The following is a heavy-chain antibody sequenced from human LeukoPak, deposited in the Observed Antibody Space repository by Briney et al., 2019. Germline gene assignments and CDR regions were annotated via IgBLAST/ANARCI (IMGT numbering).Heavy chain of an antibody. CDR3: ARSRGGSSSGVGDNFDY. D-gene: IGHD6-6*01. J-gene: IGHJ4*02. CDR1: GFTFNSYG. V-gene: IGHV3-30*03. CDR2: ISYDGSNR. Sequence: PGRSLRLSCAASGFTFNSYGMHWVRQAPAKGLEWVAVISYDGSNRDYADSVKGRFTISRDNSKNTLYLQMNSLRAEDTAVYYCARSRGGSSSGVGDNFDYWGQGTLVTVSS.